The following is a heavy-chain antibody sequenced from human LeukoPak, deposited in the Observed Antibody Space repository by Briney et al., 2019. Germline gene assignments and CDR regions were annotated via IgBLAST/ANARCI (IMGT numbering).Heavy chain of an antibody. V-gene: IGHV1-2*02. CDR3: ARGEYYDFWSASYYFDY. J-gene: IGHJ4*02. CDR1: GYTFTGYY. Sequence: ASVKVSCKASGYTFTGYYIHWVRQAPGQGLEWMGWINPNNGGTNYAQKFQGRVTMTRDTSISTAYMELSRLRSDDTAVYYCARGEYYDFWSASYYFDYWGQGTLVTVSS. D-gene: IGHD3-3*01. CDR2: INPNNGGT.